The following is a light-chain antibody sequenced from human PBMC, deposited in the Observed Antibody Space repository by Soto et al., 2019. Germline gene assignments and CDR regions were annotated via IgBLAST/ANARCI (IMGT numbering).Light chain of an antibody. CDR3: ESSDSSLSGYVV. V-gene: IGLV1-40*01. CDR2: GNS. CDR1: SSNIGAGYD. Sequence: QSVLTQPPSVFGAPGQRVTISCTGSSSNIGAGYDVQWYQQFPGTAPKPLIYGNSNRPSGVPDRFSGSKSGSSASLAITGLQAEDEADYYCESSDSSLSGYVVFGGGTKLTVL. J-gene: IGLJ2*01.